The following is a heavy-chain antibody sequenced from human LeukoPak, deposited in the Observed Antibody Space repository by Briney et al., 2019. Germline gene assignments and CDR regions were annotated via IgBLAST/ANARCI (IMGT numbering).Heavy chain of an antibody. CDR2: LHADSGMT. Sequence: GGSLRLACATSGFTFSSYAMSWVRQAPGKGLEWVSGLHADSGMTYYADSVKGRFTISRDTSKNILLLQMNTLRAEDTAIYYCAKDRTVGASYWYFDLWGRGTLVTVSS. D-gene: IGHD1-26*01. CDR1: GFTFSSYA. J-gene: IGHJ2*01. CDR3: AKDRTVGASYWYFDL. V-gene: IGHV3-23*01.